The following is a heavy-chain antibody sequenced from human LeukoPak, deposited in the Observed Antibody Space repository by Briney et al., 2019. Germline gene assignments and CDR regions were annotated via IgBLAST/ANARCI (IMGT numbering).Heavy chain of an antibody. Sequence: GGSLRLSCAASGFTFSSYAMSWVRQAPGKGLEWVSGISGGGANTYYADSVKGRFTISRDNSKNTLYLQMNSLGAEDTAVYYCAKDLSEEVTPEIWGQGTMVTVSS. V-gene: IGHV3-23*01. CDR2: ISGGGANT. J-gene: IGHJ3*02. CDR1: GFTFSSYA. CDR3: AKDLSEEVTPEI. D-gene: IGHD1-14*01.